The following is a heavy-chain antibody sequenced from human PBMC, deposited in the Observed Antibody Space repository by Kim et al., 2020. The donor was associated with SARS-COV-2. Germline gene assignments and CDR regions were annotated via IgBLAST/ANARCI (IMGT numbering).Heavy chain of an antibody. CDR2: SGTT. D-gene: IGHD6-19*01. V-gene: IGHV4-59*09. CDR3: ASGGWYSDY. J-gene: IGHJ4*02. Sequence: SGTTNYNSSLESRVTISVDTSKNQFSLKLSSVTAGDTAVYYCASGGWYSDYWGQGTLVTVSS.